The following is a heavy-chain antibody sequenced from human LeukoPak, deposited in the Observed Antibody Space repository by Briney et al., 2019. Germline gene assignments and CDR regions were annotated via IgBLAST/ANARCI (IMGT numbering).Heavy chain of an antibody. CDR3: ARDQNTYSNPYYYYYMDA. J-gene: IGHJ6*03. V-gene: IGHV4-30-4*01. CDR1: GGSISSGDYY. Sequence: SETLSLTCTVSGGSISSGDYYWSWIRQPPGKGLEWIGYIYYSGSTYYNPSLKSRVTISVDTSKNQFSLKLSSVTAADTAVYYCARDQNTYSNPYYYYYMDAWGKGTTVTVSS. CDR2: IYYSGST. D-gene: IGHD4-11*01.